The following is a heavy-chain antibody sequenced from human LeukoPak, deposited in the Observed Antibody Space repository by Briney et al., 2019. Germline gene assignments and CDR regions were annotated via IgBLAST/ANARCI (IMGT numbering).Heavy chain of an antibody. CDR1: GFTFSSYA. Sequence: GGSLRLSCAASGFTFSSYAMRWVRQAPGKGLGWVAVISYDGSNKYYADSVKGRFTISRDNSKNTLYLQMNSLRAEDTAVYYCARDSLRQKRINWFDPWGQGTLVTVSS. V-gene: IGHV3-30-3*01. CDR3: ARDSLRQKRINWFDP. D-gene: IGHD4-17*01. CDR2: ISYDGSNK. J-gene: IGHJ5*02.